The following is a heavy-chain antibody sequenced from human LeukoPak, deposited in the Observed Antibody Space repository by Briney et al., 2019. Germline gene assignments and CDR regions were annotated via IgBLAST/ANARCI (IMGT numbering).Heavy chain of an antibody. J-gene: IGHJ5*02. CDR3: ARGTPGIAAAGGYRFDP. CDR2: ISSSSSYI. V-gene: IGHV3-21*01. D-gene: IGHD6-13*01. CDR1: GFTFSSYS. Sequence: PGGSLRLSCAASGFTFSSYSMNWVRQAPGKGLEWVSSISSSSSYIYYADSVKGRFTISRDNAKDSLYLQMNSLRAEDTAVYYCARGTPGIAAAGGYRFDPWGQGTLVTVSS.